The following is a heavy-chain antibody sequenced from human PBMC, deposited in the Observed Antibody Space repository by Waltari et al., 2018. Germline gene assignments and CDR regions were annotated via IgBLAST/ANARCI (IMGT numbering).Heavy chain of an antibody. CDR3: ARPSVAARLGSLDY. J-gene: IGHJ4*02. CDR1: RGSFSAYH. D-gene: IGHD3-16*01. V-gene: IGHV4-34*01. Sequence: QVQLQQWGGGLLRPSETLSLSCSVSRGSFSAYHWTWIRQPPGKGLEWIGEIDHKGAATSNPSLEGRVTISVDTSKNQFSLNLTSVTATDTAIYFCARPSVAARLGSLDYWGQGALVTVSS. CDR2: IDHKGAA.